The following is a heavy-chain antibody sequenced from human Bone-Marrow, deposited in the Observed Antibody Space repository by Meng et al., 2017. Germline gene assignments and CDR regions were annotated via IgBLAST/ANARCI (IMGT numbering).Heavy chain of an antibody. J-gene: IGHJ3*02. CDR3: ARSEAAAGLSDAFDI. V-gene: IGHV4-39*07. D-gene: IGHD6-13*01. CDR2: LYYSGIT. CDR1: GGSISSSNPY. Sequence: SETLSLTCTVSGGSISSSNPYWAWIRQPPGMGLEWLGSLYYSGITYYNASLKNRLTISVDTSKNQFSLRLQSVTAADTAVYYCARSEAAAGLSDAFDIWGQGTMVTVSS.